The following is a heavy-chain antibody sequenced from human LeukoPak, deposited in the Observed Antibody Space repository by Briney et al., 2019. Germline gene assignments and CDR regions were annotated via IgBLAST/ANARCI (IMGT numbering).Heavy chain of an antibody. V-gene: IGHV3-11*01. J-gene: IGHJ6*03. CDR1: GFTFSDYY. D-gene: IGHD1-26*01. CDR3: SALTLRGRLNFYYRYMDV. Sequence: GGSLRLSCAASGFTFSDYYMSWIRQAPGKGLEWVSYISSSGSTIYYADSVKGRFTISRDNAKNSLYLQMNSLRAEDTGVYYCSALTLRGRLNFYYRYMDVWGKGTTVTVSS. CDR2: ISSSGSTI.